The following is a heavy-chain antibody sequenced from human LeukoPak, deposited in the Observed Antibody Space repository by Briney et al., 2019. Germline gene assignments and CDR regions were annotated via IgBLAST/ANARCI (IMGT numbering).Heavy chain of an antibody. CDR2: IYHSGST. J-gene: IGHJ4*02. Sequence: SETLSLTCTVSGYSISSGYYWGWIRQPPGKGLEWIGRIYHSGSTYYNPSLKSRVTISVDTSKNQFSLKLSSVTAADTAVYYCARVEDIVAPTDYWGQGTLVTVSS. CDR3: ARVEDIVAPTDY. D-gene: IGHD5-12*01. V-gene: IGHV4-38-2*02. CDR1: GYSISSGYY.